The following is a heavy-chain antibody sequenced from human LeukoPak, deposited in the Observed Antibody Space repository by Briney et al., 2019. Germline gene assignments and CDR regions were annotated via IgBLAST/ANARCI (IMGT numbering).Heavy chain of an antibody. CDR1: GGSISSYY. Sequence: ASETLSLTCTVSGGSISSYYWSWIRQPPGKGLEWIGYIYYSGSTNYNPSPKSRVTISVDTSKNQFSLKLSSVTAADTAVYYCARGNDFSYYYYGMDVWGQGTTVTVSS. CDR2: IYYSGST. D-gene: IGHD3-3*01. CDR3: ARGNDFSYYYYGMDV. J-gene: IGHJ6*02. V-gene: IGHV4-59*12.